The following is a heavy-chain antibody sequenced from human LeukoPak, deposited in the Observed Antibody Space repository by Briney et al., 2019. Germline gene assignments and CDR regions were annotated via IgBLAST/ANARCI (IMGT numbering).Heavy chain of an antibody. Sequence: SETLSLTSAVSGDSFSSHYWTWIRQPPGKGLEWIGYISYVGSTNYNPSLKSRVTISIDTSKNQFSLKLRSVTAADTAVYYCARDLVTVTKGFDIWGQGTMVSVSS. V-gene: IGHV4-59*11. J-gene: IGHJ3*02. D-gene: IGHD4-17*01. CDR2: ISYVGST. CDR1: GDSFSSHY. CDR3: ARDLVTVTKGFDI.